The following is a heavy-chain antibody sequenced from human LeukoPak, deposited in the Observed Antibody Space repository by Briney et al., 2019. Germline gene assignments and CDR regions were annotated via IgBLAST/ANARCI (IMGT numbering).Heavy chain of an antibody. CDR3: ARGGYLYYYYYYGMDV. CDR1: GYTVTSWV. J-gene: IGHJ6*02. Sequence: SPVKVSCKPSGYTVTSWVIMWVRQAPGQGVEWVGWGSAYKGNTNYQQKLQGRVTMTTDTSTSTAYMELRSLRSDDTAVYYCARGGYLYYYYYYGMDVWGQGTTVTVSS. V-gene: IGHV1-18*01. CDR2: GSAYKGNT. D-gene: IGHD3-22*01.